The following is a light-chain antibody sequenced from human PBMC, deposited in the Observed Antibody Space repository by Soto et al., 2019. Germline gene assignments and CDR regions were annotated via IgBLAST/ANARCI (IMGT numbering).Light chain of an antibody. V-gene: IGLV2-14*01. CDR2: EVS. CDR3: SSFTTSSTWV. J-gene: IGLJ3*02. CDR1: SSDVGNCNC. Sequence: QSVLTQPASVSGSPGQSITISCTGASSDVGNCNCVSWYQQHPGKAPKLMIYEVSNRPSGVSDRFSGSKAGNTASLTISGLQAEDEADYYCSSFTTSSTWVFGGGTNVTVL.